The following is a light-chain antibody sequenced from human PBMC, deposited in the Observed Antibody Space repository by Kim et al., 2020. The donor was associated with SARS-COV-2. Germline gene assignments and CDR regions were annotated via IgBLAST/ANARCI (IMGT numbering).Light chain of an antibody. CDR3: QQYDTLWT. CDR2: QTS. Sequence: DIQMTHSPSTLSASVGDRVTITCRASHYITNWLAWYQQKPGKAPKLLIYQTSTLESGVPSRFSGSGSGTEFTLTISSLQPDDFATYYCQQYDTLWTFGQGTKVDIK. V-gene: IGKV1-5*03. CDR1: HYITNW. J-gene: IGKJ1*01.